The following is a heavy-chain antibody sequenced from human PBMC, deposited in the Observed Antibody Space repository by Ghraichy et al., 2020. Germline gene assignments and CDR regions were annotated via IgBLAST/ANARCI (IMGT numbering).Heavy chain of an antibody. D-gene: IGHD2-2*02. CDR3: TRDRYCSSTNCYKDY. CDR2: INQDGSAI. CDR1: GFTFSNYW. J-gene: IGHJ4*02. V-gene: IGHV3-7*01. Sequence: GGSLRLSCAASGFTFSNYWMTWVRQAPGKGLEWVANINQDGSAIYYVDSVKGRFTISRDNAKNSLYLQMNSLRAEDTAVYYCTRDRYCSSTNCYKDYWGQGTLVTVSS.